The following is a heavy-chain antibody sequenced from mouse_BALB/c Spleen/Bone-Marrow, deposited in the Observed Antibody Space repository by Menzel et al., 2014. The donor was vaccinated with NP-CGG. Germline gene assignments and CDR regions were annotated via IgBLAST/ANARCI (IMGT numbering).Heavy chain of an antibody. Sequence: EVKLQESGGGLVQPGGSRKLSCAASGFTFSSFGMHWVRQAPEKGLEWVAYISNGSSTIYYADTVKGRFTISRDNPKNTLFLQMTSLRSEDTAMYYCARKGAMITHYYAMDHWYQGASVTVSS. CDR2: ISNGSSTI. CDR3: ARKGAMITHYYAMDH. D-gene: IGHD2-4*01. J-gene: IGHJ4*01. V-gene: IGHV5-17*02. CDR1: GFTFSSFG.